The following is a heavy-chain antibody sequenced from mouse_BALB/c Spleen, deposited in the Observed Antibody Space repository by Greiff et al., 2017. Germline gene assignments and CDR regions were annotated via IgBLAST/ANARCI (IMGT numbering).Heavy chain of an antibody. CDR1: GFTFSSYT. CDR2: ISSGGGNT. D-gene: IGHD2-4*01. V-gene: IGHV5-9*04. J-gene: IGHJ3*01. CDR3: ARPYDYESWFAY. Sequence: EVKLVESGGGLVKPGGSLKLSCAASGFTFSSYTMSWVRQTPEKRLEWVATISSGGGNTYYPDSVKGRFTISRDNAKNNLYLQMSSLRSEDTAMYYCARPYDYESWFAYWGQGTLVTVSA.